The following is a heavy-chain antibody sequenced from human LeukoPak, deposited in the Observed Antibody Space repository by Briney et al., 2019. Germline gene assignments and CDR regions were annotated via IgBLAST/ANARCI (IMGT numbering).Heavy chain of an antibody. V-gene: IGHV3-23*01. CDR3: VKGGTSGTTGYFGH. J-gene: IGHJ4*02. Sequence: GSLRLSCAASGFIFSNYGMSWVRQAPGKGLEWVSGISTSGDRTYYADSVKGRFPISRDNSKNTLSLQMNSLRDDDTAVYYCVKGGTSGTTGYFGHWGQGALVTVSS. CDR2: ISTSGDRT. D-gene: IGHD1-1*01. CDR1: GFIFSNYG.